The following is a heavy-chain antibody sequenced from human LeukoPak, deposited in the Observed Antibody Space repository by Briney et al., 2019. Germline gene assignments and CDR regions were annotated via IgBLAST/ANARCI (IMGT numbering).Heavy chain of an antibody. Sequence: SETLSLTCAVSGGSISSGGYSWSWIRQPPGKGLEWIGYIYHSGSTYYNPSLKSRVTISVDRSKNQFSLKLSSVTAADTAVYYCARDPGAYDLTPWGQGTLVTVSS. V-gene: IGHV4-30-2*01. CDR3: ARDPGAYDLTP. CDR2: IYHSGST. J-gene: IGHJ5*02. CDR1: GGSISSGGYS. D-gene: IGHD3-3*01.